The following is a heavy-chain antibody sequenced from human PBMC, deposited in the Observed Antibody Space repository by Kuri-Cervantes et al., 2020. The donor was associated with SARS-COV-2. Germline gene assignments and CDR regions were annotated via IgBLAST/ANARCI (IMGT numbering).Heavy chain of an antibody. Sequence: GESLKISCAASGFTFSSYAMHWVRQAPGKGLEWVSVIYSGGSTYYADSVKGRFTISRDNSKNTLYLQMNSLRAENTAVYYCARPNKFPVDTAMGIYFDYWGQGTLVTVSS. V-gene: IGHV3-66*04. CDR1: GFTFSSYA. J-gene: IGHJ4*02. CDR3: ARPNKFPVDTAMGIYFDY. D-gene: IGHD5-18*01. CDR2: IYSGGST.